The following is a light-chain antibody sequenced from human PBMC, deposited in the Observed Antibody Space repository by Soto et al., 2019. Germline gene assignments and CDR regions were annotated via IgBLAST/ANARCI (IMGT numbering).Light chain of an antibody. CDR3: QQYAISPWT. Sequence: IVLTQSPGTLSMSPGERATLSCRASENVATNYLAWYQQKPGQAPRLLIFDASNRAADIPDRFSGSGSGTDFTLIISRLEPEDFAVYHCQQYAISPWTFGQGTKLDVK. V-gene: IGKV3-20*01. CDR1: ENVATNY. CDR2: DAS. J-gene: IGKJ1*01.